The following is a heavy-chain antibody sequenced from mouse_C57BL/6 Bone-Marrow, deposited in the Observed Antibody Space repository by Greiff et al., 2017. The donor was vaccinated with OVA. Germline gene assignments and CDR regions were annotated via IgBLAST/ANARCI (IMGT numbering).Heavy chain of an antibody. CDR1: GFTFSDYY. CDR2: ISNGGGST. J-gene: IGHJ4*01. Sequence: EVMLVESGGGLVQPGGSLKLSCAASGFTFSDYYMYWVRQTPEKRLEWVAYISNGGGSTYYPDTVKGRFTISRDNAKNTLYLQMSRLKSEDTAMYYCASAVGSKYYYAMDYWGQGTSVTVSS. CDR3: ASAVGSKYYYAMDY. V-gene: IGHV5-12*01. D-gene: IGHD1-1*01.